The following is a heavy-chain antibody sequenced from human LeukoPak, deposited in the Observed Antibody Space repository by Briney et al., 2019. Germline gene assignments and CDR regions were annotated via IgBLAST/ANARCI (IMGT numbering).Heavy chain of an antibody. CDR3: AKEYCSSTSCYSFDY. Sequence: PGGSLRLSCAASGFTFDDYGMSWVRQAPGKGLEWVSGINWNGGSTGYADSVKGRFTISRDNAKNSLYLQMNSLRAEDTAVYYCAKEYCSSTSCYSFDYWGQGTLVTVSS. CDR2: INWNGGST. D-gene: IGHD2-2*01. CDR1: GFTFDDYG. V-gene: IGHV3-20*04. J-gene: IGHJ4*02.